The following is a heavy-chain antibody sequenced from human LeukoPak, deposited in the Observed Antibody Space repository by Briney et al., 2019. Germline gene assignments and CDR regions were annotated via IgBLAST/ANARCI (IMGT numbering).Heavy chain of an antibody. CDR1: GYSISSGYY. J-gene: IGHJ4*02. V-gene: IGHV4-38-2*02. CDR2: IYHSGST. Sequence: SETLSLTCTVSGYSISSGYYWGWIRPPPGKGLEWIGSIYHSGSTYYNPSLKSRVTISVDTSKNQFSLKLSSVTAADTAVYYCARASPAVVDYWGQGTLVTISS. CDR3: ARASPAVVDY. D-gene: IGHD2-15*01.